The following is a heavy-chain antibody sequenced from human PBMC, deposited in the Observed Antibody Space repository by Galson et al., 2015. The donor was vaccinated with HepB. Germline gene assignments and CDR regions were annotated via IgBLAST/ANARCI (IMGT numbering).Heavy chain of an antibody. Sequence: SLRLSCAASGFTFSAHWMHWVRQTPGKGLAWVSHINSDGSRTRYADSVKGRFTISRDNAKNTLYLQMNSLRAEDTAVYYCARVEYYDSGDYRHFDYWGQGTVVTVSS. CDR3: ARVEYYDSGDYRHFDY. V-gene: IGHV3-74*01. J-gene: IGHJ4*02. CDR2: INSDGSRT. CDR1: GFTFSAHW. D-gene: IGHD3-22*01.